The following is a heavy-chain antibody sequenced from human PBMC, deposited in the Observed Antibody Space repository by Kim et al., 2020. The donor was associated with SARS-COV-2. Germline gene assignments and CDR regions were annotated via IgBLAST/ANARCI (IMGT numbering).Heavy chain of an antibody. Sequence: SETLSLTCTVSGGSISSGGYYWSWIRQHPGKGLEWIGYIYYSGSTYYNPSLKSRVTISVDTSKNQFSLKLSSVTAADTAVYYCARLITMVRGVIINGGGWFDPWGQGTLVTVSS. CDR2: IYYSGST. CDR1: GGSISSGGYY. D-gene: IGHD3-10*01. J-gene: IGHJ5*02. CDR3: ARLITMVRGVIINGGGWFDP. V-gene: IGHV4-31*03.